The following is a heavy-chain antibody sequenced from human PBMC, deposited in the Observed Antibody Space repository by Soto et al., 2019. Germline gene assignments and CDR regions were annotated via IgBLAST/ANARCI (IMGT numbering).Heavy chain of an antibody. V-gene: IGHV3-7*02. CDR2: IKQDGSEK. CDR3: ARGYCTSAKCYAFDF. Sequence: GGSLRLSCAASGFTFSSYWMSWVRQAPGKGLEWVANIKQDGSEKYYVDSVKDRFTISSDTSASTAYVDLSSLTSEDTAVYYCARGYCTSAKCYAFDFWGQGTPVTVSS. J-gene: IGHJ4*02. D-gene: IGHD2-2*01. CDR1: GFTFSSYW.